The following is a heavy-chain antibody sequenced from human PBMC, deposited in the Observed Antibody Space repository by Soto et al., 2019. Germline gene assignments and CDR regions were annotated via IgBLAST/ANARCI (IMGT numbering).Heavy chain of an antibody. CDR3: ARGGAKWDLQRDYYYGMDV. D-gene: IGHD1-26*01. J-gene: IGHJ6*02. Sequence: QVQLVQSGAEVIQPGASVKVSCKASGYTFTGHYIHWVRQAPGQGLEWLGRINPKSGGTKNAQKFQAWVTMTRDTSITTAYMELSRLKSDDTAVYYCARGGAKWDLQRDYYYGMDVWGQGTTVTVSS. CDR1: GYTFTGHY. CDR2: INPKSGGT. V-gene: IGHV1-2*04.